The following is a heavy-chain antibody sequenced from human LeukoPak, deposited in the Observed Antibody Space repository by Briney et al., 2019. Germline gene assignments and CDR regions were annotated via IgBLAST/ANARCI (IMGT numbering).Heavy chain of an antibody. CDR1: GDSISSNSAA. J-gene: IGHJ4*02. CDR3: AREGYDFGLDGQFDY. CDR2: TYYRSKWYN. D-gene: IGHD2/OR15-2a*01. V-gene: IGHV6-1*01. Sequence: SQTLSLTWAISGDSISSNSAAWNWIRQSPSRGLEWLGRTYYRSKWYNDSALSVRSRIIINPDTSNNQFSLQLNSVTPEDTAVYFCAREGYDFGLDGQFDYWGQGALVTVPS.